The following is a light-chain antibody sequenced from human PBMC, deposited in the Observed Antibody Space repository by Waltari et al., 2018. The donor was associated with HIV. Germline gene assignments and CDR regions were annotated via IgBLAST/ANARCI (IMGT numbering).Light chain of an antibody. CDR1: QSLLHHNGDNF. CDR3: MQPLQTPIT. V-gene: IGKV2-28*01. J-gene: IGKJ5*01. Sequence: DIVMTQSPHSLSVTPGEPASISCRSSQSLLHHNGDNFLDWYLQKPGQSPQLLIYLGSNRASGVPDRFSGSGSGTAFTLKISRVEAEDVGVYYCMQPLQTPITFGQGTRLEIK. CDR2: LGS.